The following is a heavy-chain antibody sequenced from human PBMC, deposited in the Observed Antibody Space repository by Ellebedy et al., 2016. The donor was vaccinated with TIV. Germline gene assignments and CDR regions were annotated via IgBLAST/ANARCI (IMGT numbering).Heavy chain of an antibody. V-gene: IGHV4-59*08. Sequence: MPSETLSLTCPVSGASIRTYYWSWIRQLPGKGLEWIGYIYYSGSTNYNPSLKSRVTISVDTSKNQFSLKLTSVTAPDTAVYYCAKHIRITMVRGVITKWFDPWGQGTLVSVSS. CDR2: IYYSGST. CDR1: GASIRTYY. D-gene: IGHD3-10*01. J-gene: IGHJ5*02. CDR3: AKHIRITMVRGVITKWFDP.